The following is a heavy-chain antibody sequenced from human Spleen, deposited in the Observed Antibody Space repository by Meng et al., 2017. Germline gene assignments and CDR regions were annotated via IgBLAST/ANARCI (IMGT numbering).Heavy chain of an antibody. D-gene: IGHD1-26*01. CDR2: INHSGST. J-gene: IGHJ2*01. CDR1: GGSFSGYY. CDR3: ARVGGSYADWYFDL. V-gene: IGHV4-34*01. Sequence: QWRLQQWGAGLLKPSETLSLTCAVYGGSFSGYYWIWIRQPPGKGLELIGEINHSGSTNYNPSLKSRVTISVDTSKNQFSLKLSSVTAADTAVYYCARVGGSYADWYFDLWGRGTLVTVSS.